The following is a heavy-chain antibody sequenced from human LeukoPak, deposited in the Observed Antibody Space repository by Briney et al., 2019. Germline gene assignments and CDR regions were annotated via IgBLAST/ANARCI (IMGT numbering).Heavy chain of an antibody. J-gene: IGHJ4*02. CDR2: IYYSGST. Sequence: SETLSLTCTVSGGSISSSSYYWGWIRQPPGKGLEWLGSIYYSGSTYYNPSLKSRVTISVDTSKNQFSLKLSSVTAADTAVYYCASINYYDSSSGSWGQGTLVTVSS. CDR3: ASINYYDSSSGS. CDR1: GGSISSSSYY. V-gene: IGHV4-39*01. D-gene: IGHD3-22*01.